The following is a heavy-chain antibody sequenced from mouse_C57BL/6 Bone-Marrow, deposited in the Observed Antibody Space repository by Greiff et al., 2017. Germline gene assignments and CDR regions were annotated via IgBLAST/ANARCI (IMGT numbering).Heavy chain of an antibody. Sequence: QVQLQQSGAELVRPGASVTLSCKASGYTFTDYEMHWVKQTPVHGLEWIGAIDPETGGTAYNQKFKGKAILTADKSSSTAYMELRSLTSEDSAVYYCASGEYKYDPWFACWGQGTLVTVSA. J-gene: IGHJ3*01. D-gene: IGHD1-3*01. CDR2: IDPETGGT. CDR3: ASGEYKYDPWFAC. CDR1: GYTFTDYE. V-gene: IGHV1-15*01.